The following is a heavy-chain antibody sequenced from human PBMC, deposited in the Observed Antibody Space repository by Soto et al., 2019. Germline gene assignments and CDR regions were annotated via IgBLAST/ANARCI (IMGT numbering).Heavy chain of an antibody. J-gene: IGHJ6*02. CDR1: GFTFSSYG. CDR2: ISYDGSNT. Sequence: GGSLRLSCVASGFTFSSYGMHWVRQAPGKGLEWVAIISYDGSNTYYADSVKGRFTISRDNSKNTLYLQMNSLRAEDTAVYYCARIQDFWSGYSFFYGMDVWGQGTTVTVSS. CDR3: ARIQDFWSGYSFFYGMDV. V-gene: IGHV3-30*03. D-gene: IGHD3-3*01.